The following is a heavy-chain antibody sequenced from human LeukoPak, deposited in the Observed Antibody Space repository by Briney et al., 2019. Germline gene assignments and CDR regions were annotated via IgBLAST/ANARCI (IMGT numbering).Heavy chain of an antibody. D-gene: IGHD1-1*01. CDR1: GFTFSSYA. J-gene: IGHJ4*02. V-gene: IGHV3-23*01. Sequence: GGSLRLSCAASGFTFSSYAMSWVRRPPGKGLEWVSAITNSGGTTYYADSVKGRFTISRDNSKNTLYLQMNSLRAEDTAVYYCAKANWVSNADAVWWGQGTQVTVSS. CDR3: AKANWVSNADAVW. CDR2: ITNSGGTT.